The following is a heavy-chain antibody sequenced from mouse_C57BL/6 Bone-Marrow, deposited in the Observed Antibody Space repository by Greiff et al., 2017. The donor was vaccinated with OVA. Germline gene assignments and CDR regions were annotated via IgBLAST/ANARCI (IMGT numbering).Heavy chain of an antibody. CDR3: ARERYGNPYYAMDY. V-gene: IGHV5-4*01. CDR2: ISDAGSYT. J-gene: IGHJ4*01. CDR1: GFTFSSYA. Sequence: EVQLVESGGGLVKPGGSLKLSCAASGFTFSSYAMSWVRQTPEQRLEWVATISDAGSYTYYQDNVKGRVTFSRDNAKNKLYMQMSNLKSEDTAMYYCARERYGNPYYAMDYWGQGTSVTVSS. D-gene: IGHD2-1*01.